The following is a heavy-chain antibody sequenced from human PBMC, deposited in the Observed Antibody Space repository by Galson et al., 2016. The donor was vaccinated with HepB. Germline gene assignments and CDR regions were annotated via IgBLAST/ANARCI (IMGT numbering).Heavy chain of an antibody. J-gene: IGHJ6*02. D-gene: IGHD1-26*01. CDR2: IWYDASNK. V-gene: IGHV3-33*03. CDR1: GFTFSNYG. CDR3: ARYSNYYGMNV. Sequence: SLRLSCAASGFTFSNYGMHWFRQAPGKGLEWVAVIWYDASNKYYADSVKGRFTISRNNAKNSLYLQMNSLRAEETAVYYCARYSNYYGMNVWGQGTTVTVSS.